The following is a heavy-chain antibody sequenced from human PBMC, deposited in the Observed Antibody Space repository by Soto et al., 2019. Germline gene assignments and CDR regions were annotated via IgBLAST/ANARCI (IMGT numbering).Heavy chain of an antibody. J-gene: IGHJ4*02. V-gene: IGHV4-31*03. CDR2: IYDSERA. D-gene: IGHD6-6*01. CDR1: GESISSGGYY. Sequence: QVQLQESGPGLVKASQTLSLICSVSGESISSGGYYWSWIRHHPGKGLEWIGYIYDSERAYYNPSLKSRVTSSMDTSKNHFAMKLSSVPAADTAVYYCARASSSSSAADYWGQGTLISVSS. CDR3: ARASSSSSAADY.